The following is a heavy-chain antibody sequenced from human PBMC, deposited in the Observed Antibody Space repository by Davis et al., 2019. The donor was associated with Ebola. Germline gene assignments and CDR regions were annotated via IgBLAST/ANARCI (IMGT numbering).Heavy chain of an antibody. V-gene: IGHV1-46*01. J-gene: IGHJ4*02. CDR3: AREIPGAQNGFDY. CDR2: IDIGSGGP. Sequence: ASVKVSCKTSGYNFITHFVHWVRQAPGQGLEWMGMIDIGSGGPGTDYAQKFQGRVTMTKDTSTTTVHMELTGLQSDDTAVYFCAREIPGAQNGFDYWGQGTLVTVSS. CDR1: GYNFITHF. D-gene: IGHD3-10*01.